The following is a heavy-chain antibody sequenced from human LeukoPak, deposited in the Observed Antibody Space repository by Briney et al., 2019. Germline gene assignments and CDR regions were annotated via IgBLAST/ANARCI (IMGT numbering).Heavy chain of an antibody. CDR3: ARGPAATFDY. J-gene: IGHJ4*02. Sequence: SETLSLTCTVSGGSISRGDYYWNWIRQPPGKGLEWIGYIYYSGTTYYSPSLKSRVTISLDTSKNQFSLKLSSVTAADTAVYYCARGPAATFDYWGQGTLVTVSS. CDR2: IYYSGTT. V-gene: IGHV4-30-4*08. D-gene: IGHD2-2*01. CDR1: GGSISRGDYY.